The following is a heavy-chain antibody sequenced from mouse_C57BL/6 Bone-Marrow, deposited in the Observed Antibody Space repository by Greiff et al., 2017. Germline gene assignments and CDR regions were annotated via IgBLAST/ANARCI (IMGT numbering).Heavy chain of an antibody. J-gene: IGHJ3*01. V-gene: IGHV5-2*03. D-gene: IGHD1-1*01. CDR2: INSDGGST. CDR1: EYEFPSHD. Sequence: DVKLVESGGGLVQPGESLKLSCESNEYEFPSHDMSWVRKTPEKRLELVAAINSDGGSTYYPDTMERRFIISRDKTKKTLYLQMSSLRSEDTALYYCARRGDYGEFAYWGQGTLVTVSA. CDR3: ARRGDYGEFAY.